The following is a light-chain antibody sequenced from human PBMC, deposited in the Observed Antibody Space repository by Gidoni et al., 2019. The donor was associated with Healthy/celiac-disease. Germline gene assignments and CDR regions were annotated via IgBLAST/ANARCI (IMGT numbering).Light chain of an antibody. V-gene: IGKV1-5*03. J-gene: IGKJ1*01. Sequence: TFYGSQTISSWLAWYQQKPGKAPKLLIYKASSLESGVPSRFSGSGFGTEFTLTISSLQPDDFVTYYCQQYNSYWTFGQGTKVEIK. CDR3: QQYNSYWT. CDR1: QTISSW. CDR2: KAS.